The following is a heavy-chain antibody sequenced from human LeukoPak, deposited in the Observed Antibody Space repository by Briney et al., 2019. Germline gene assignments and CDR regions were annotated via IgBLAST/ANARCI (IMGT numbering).Heavy chain of an antibody. D-gene: IGHD2-15*01. CDR2: IYYSGST. Sequence: SETLSLTCTVSGGSISSYYWSWIRQPPGKGLEWIGYIYYSGSTNYNPSLTSRVTISVDTSKNQFSLKLSSVTAADTAVYYCARDTVAATHDAFDIWGQGTMVTVSS. CDR1: GGSISSYY. J-gene: IGHJ3*02. V-gene: IGHV4-59*12. CDR3: ARDTVAATHDAFDI.